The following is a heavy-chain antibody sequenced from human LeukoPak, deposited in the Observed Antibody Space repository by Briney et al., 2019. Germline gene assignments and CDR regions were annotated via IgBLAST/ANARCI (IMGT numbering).Heavy chain of an antibody. CDR3: AKDEYSNFDY. J-gene: IGHJ4*02. Sequence: GGSLRLSCAASGFTFSSYAMSWVRQAPGKGLEGGSAISGSGGSTYYADSVTGRFTISKDNSKNTLYLQMNSLRAEDTAVYYCAKDEYSNFDYWGQGTLVTVSS. D-gene: IGHD4-11*01. V-gene: IGHV3-23*01. CDR2: ISGSGGST. CDR1: GFTFSSYA.